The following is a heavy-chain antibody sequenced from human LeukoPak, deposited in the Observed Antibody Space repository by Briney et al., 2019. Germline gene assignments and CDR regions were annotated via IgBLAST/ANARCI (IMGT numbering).Heavy chain of an antibody. D-gene: IGHD1-7*01. J-gene: IGHJ4*02. Sequence: GGSLRLSCAASGFTFSNYWVHWVRQAPGKGLVWVSRINPDGSTISYADSVKGRFTISRDNAKNTLYLQMNSLRAEDTAVYYCATAGNYRFDYWGQGTLVTVSS. CDR2: INPDGSTI. CDR1: GFTFSNYW. CDR3: ATAGNYRFDY. V-gene: IGHV3-74*01.